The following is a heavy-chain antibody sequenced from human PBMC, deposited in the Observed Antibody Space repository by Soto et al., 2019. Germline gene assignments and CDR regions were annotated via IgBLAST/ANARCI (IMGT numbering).Heavy chain of an antibody. CDR1: GYTFTSYG. CDR2: INVYNGNT. J-gene: IGHJ4*02. Sequence: QVQLVQSGAEVKKPGASVKVSCKASGYTFTSYGISWGRQAPGQGLEWMGWINVYNGNTNYAQKLQGRVTITTDTSTSTAYLNLRSLRSDDTAVYFCASDTSRGEYDYWGQGTLVTVSS. CDR3: ASDTSRGEYDY. V-gene: IGHV1-18*01. D-gene: IGHD3-10*01.